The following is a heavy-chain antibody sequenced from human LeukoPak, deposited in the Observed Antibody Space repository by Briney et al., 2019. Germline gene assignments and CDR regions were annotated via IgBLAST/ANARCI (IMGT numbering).Heavy chain of an antibody. CDR1: GFRLRSYW. V-gene: IGHV3-74*01. CDR2: INRDGSST. CDR3: ARVGSPLYGDYVRDYYGMDV. J-gene: IGHJ6*02. Sequence: GGSLRLSCAASGFRLRSYWMHWVRQAPGKGLVWVSRINRDGSSTYYADSVKGRVTTSRDNAKNTLYLQMNSLRAEDTAVYYCARVGSPLYGDYVRDYYGMDVWGQETTVTVSS. D-gene: IGHD4-17*01.